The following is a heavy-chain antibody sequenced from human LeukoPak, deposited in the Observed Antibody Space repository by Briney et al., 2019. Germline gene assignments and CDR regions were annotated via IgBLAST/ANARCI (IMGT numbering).Heavy chain of an antibody. Sequence: GGSLRLSCAASGFTFSDYYMSWIRQAPGKGLEWVSYISSSGSTIYYADSVKGRFTISRDNAKNSLYLQMNSLRAEDTALYYCAKDLYGDYGEYYFDYWGQGTLVTVSS. V-gene: IGHV3-11*01. CDR1: GFTFSDYY. D-gene: IGHD4-17*01. CDR3: AKDLYGDYGEYYFDY. CDR2: ISSSGSTI. J-gene: IGHJ4*02.